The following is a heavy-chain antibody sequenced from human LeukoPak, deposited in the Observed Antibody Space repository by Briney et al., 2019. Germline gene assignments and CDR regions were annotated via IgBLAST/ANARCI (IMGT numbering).Heavy chain of an antibody. CDR3: VRDRGGGNWLDY. V-gene: IGHV1-2*02. J-gene: IGHJ4*02. Sequence: GASVKVSCKASGYTFTDHYIHWVRQAPGQGLEWVGWINPNSGATNYAQKFHGGVTMASDTSIRNAYMDLNSLRAEDTAVYFCVRDRGGGNWLDYWGQGTLVTVSS. D-gene: IGHD1-20*01. CDR1: GYTFTDHY. CDR2: INPNSGAT.